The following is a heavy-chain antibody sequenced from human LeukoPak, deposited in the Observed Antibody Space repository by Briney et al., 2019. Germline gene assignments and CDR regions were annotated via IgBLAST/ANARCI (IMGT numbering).Heavy chain of an antibody. V-gene: IGHV4-59*01. CDR3: ARVYYSNSYDYWYFDL. D-gene: IGHD6-13*01. CDR2: IFYSGGA. CDR1: GGSIRSYY. Sequence: SETLSLTCTVSGGSIRSYYWSWIRQPPGKGLEWIGYIFYSGGANYNPSLKSRVTISVDTSKNQFSLKLTSVTAADTAVYYCARVYYSNSYDYWYFDLWGRGTLVTVSS. J-gene: IGHJ2*01.